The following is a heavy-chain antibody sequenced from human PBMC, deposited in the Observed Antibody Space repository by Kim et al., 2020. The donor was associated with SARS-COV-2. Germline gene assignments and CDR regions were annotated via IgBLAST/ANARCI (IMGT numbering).Heavy chain of an antibody. V-gene: IGHV3-21*01. J-gene: IGHJ4*02. CDR1: GFTFSSYS. D-gene: IGHD3-3*01. CDR3: ARASGLYNDIWSGYLPPPGDY. Sequence: GGSLRLSCAASGFTFSSYSMNWVRQAPGKGLEWVSSISSSSSYIYYADSVKGRFTISRDNAKNSLYLQMNSLRAEDTAVYYCARASGLYNDIWSGYLPPPGDYWGQGTLVTVSS. CDR2: ISSSSSYI.